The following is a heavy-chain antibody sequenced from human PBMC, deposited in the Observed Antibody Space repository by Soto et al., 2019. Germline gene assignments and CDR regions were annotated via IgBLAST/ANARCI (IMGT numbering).Heavy chain of an antibody. CDR2: LSYDGSNK. Sequence: GRSLRLSCAAAGFTFSSFVMHWVRQATGKGLEWVAALSYDGSNKNYADSVKGRFTISRDSSKSTLYLQMNSLRTEDTAVYYCVRDGPRITIYGYGDYWGQGT. CDR1: GFTFSSFV. CDR3: VRDGPRITIYGYGDY. J-gene: IGHJ4*02. D-gene: IGHD3-3*01. V-gene: IGHV3-30*04.